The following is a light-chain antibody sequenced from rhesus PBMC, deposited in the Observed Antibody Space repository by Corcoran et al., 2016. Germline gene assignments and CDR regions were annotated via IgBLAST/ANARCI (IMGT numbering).Light chain of an antibody. CDR2: QVS. CDR3: MQGTHLPLT. V-gene: IGKV2S8*01. CDR1: QSLVHSDGNTY. J-gene: IGKJ3*01. Sequence: DVVMTQSPLSLPITPGQPASISCRSSQSLVHSDGNTYLNWLQQKPGQPPRRLIYQVSNRDSGVPDRTRGGGAGTDFTLKSSKVEAENVGVYYSMQGTHLPLTFGPGTKLDIK.